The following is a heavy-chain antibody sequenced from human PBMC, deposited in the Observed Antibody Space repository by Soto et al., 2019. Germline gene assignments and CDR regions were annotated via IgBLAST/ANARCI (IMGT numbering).Heavy chain of an antibody. J-gene: IGHJ4*02. CDR2: IKQDGSEK. Sequence: GGSLRLSCAASGFTFTDYWMSWVRQAPGKGLEWVANIKQDGSEKYYVDSVKDQFIISRDNAKNSLYLQMNRLRTEDTAVYYCARQASFDYWGRGTLVTVSS. CDR3: ARQASFDY. CDR1: GFTFTDYW. V-gene: IGHV3-7*01.